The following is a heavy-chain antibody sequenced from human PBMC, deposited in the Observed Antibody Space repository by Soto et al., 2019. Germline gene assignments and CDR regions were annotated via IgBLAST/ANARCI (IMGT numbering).Heavy chain of an antibody. J-gene: IGHJ6*02. CDR2: INPIDGTA. CDR3: ASVSQNGIAAPNYYYYGMDV. Sequence: ASVKVSCKASGYTHTELSIHWVRQAPGKGLEWMGGINPIDGTANYAQKFQGRVTITADESTSTAYMELSSLRSEDTAVYYCASVSQNGIAAPNYYYYGMDVWGQGTTVTVS. V-gene: IGHV1-24*01. CDR1: GYTHTELS. D-gene: IGHD6-6*01.